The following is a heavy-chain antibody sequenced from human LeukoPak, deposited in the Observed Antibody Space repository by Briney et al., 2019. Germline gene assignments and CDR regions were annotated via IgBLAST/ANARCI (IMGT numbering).Heavy chain of an antibody. CDR1: GGSISSYY. D-gene: IGHD2-15*01. CDR2: VYTSGST. Sequence: SDTLSLTCTVSGGSISSYYWSWIRQPAGKGLEWMGRVYTSGSTNYNPSIKSRVNMSVDTSKNQFSLKLSSVTAADTAVYYCARGGYCSGGSCYRAKYNWFDPWGQGTLVTVSS. J-gene: IGHJ5*02. CDR3: ARGGYCSGGSCYRAKYNWFDP. V-gene: IGHV4-4*07.